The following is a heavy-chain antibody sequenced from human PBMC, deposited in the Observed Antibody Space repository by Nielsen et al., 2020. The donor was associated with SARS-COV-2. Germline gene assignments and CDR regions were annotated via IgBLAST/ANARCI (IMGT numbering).Heavy chain of an antibody. J-gene: IGHJ4*02. CDR3: AKGIWFGELSTFDY. V-gene: IGHV3-48*04. Sequence: GESLKISCAASGFTFSSYSMNWVRQAPGKGLEWVSYISSSSSTIYYADSVKGRFTISRDNAKNSLYLQMNSLRAEDTAVYYCAKGIWFGELSTFDYWGQGTLVTVSS. CDR2: ISSSSSTI. CDR1: GFTFSSYS. D-gene: IGHD3-10*01.